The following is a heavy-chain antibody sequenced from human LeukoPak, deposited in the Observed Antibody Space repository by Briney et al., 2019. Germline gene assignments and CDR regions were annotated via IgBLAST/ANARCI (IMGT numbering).Heavy chain of an antibody. CDR1: GFTFSSRDW. J-gene: IGHJ4*02. CDR2: IKRDGSET. Sequence: PGGSLRLSCVASGFTFSSRDWMTWVRQAPGKGLEWVANIKRDGSETYYVDSVKGRFTISRDNARKSLYLQMNSLRAEDTAIYYCAREDNLAARRRGVLWGQGILVTVSS. D-gene: IGHD6-6*01. CDR3: AREDNLAARRRGVL. V-gene: IGHV3-7*01.